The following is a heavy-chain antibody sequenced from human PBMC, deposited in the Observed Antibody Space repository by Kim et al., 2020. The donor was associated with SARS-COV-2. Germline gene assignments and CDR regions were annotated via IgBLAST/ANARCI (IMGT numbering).Heavy chain of an antibody. V-gene: IGHV3-74*01. D-gene: IGHD3-22*01. Sequence: SRKGRFTITRDNAKNRLYLQMNGLRTEDTAVYYCAKVGDYDSSGFYAVIRSWGQGTRVTVS. CDR3: AKVGDYDSSGFYAVIRS. J-gene: IGHJ5*02.